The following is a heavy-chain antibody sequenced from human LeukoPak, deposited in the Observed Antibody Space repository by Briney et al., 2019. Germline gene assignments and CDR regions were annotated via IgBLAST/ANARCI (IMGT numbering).Heavy chain of an antibody. CDR3: ASAYSSSWYDY. V-gene: IGHV3-53*01. CDR1: GFTVSSNY. D-gene: IGHD6-13*01. CDR2: IYSGGST. Sequence: AGSLRLSCAASGFTVSSNYMSWVRQAPGKGLEWVSVIYSGGSTYYADSVKGRFTISRDNSKNTLYLQMNSLRAEDTAVYYCASAYSSSWYDYWGQGTLVTVSS. J-gene: IGHJ4*02.